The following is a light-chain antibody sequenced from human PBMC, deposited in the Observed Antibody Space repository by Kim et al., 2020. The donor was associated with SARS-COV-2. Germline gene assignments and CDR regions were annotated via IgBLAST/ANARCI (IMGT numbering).Light chain of an antibody. CDR3: QVWDSSTDHVI. Sequence: SYELTRPPSVSVAPGKTARITCGENNIGRKSVHWYQQKPGQAPVLVIYYDVDRPSGIPERFSGSNSGNTATLTISRVEAGDEADYYCQVWDSSTDHVIFGGGTQLTVL. J-gene: IGLJ2*01. V-gene: IGLV3-21*04. CDR1: NIGRKS. CDR2: YDV.